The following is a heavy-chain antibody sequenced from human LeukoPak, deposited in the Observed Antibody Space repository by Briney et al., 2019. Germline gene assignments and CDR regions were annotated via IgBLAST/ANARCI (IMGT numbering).Heavy chain of an antibody. CDR2: VFHSGKT. CDR1: NYAINPGYY. V-gene: IGHV4-38-2*01. J-gene: IGHJ5*02. CDR3: ARVDGGWFDP. D-gene: IGHD3-3*01. Sequence: SETLSLTRAVSNYAINPGYYCSWIRQTPGKGLEWIGNVFHSGKTYYNSSLKSRITILVDTSANHFSLKLSSVTASDTAVYYCARVDGGWFDPWGQGTLVTVSS.